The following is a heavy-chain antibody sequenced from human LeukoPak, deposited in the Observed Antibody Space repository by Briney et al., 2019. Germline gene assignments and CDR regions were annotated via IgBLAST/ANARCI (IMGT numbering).Heavy chain of an antibody. J-gene: IGHJ4*02. D-gene: IGHD2-8*01. CDR3: ADPGVGF. CDR2: IKQNGSEK. CDR1: GFTFSDNW. Sequence: PGGSLRLSCAASGFTFSDNWLSWVRQAPGKGLEWVANIKQNGSEKDYVDSVKGRFTVSRDNARNSVYLQMNSLRVGDTAVYYCADPGVGFWGQGTLVTVSS. V-gene: IGHV3-7*01.